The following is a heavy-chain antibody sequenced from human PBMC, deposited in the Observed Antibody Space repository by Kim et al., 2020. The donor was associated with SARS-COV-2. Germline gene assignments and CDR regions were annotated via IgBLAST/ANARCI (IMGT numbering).Heavy chain of an antibody. CDR1: GYTFTDYY. CDR3: VRGPQVGRSTRWGRMDV. CDR2: INTNNGAT. V-gene: IGHV1-2*02. Sequence: ASVKVSCKASGYTFTDYYIHWVRQAPGQGLEWMGWINTNNGATDYAQRFRGRVTMTRDTSTSTAYMDLSSLRSDDTAVYYCVRGPQVGRSTRWGRMDVWGQGATVTVSS. D-gene: IGHD6-13*01. J-gene: IGHJ6*02.